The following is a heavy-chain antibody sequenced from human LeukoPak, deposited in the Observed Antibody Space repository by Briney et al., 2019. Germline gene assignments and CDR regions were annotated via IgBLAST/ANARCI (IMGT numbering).Heavy chain of an antibody. V-gene: IGHV1-2*02. CDR1: GYTFTGYY. CDR3: ARGAGNIVVVVAAASEAGIY. D-gene: IGHD2-15*01. J-gene: IGHJ4*02. Sequence: ASVEVSCKASGYTFTGYYMHWVRQAPGQGLEWRGWINPNSGGTNYAQKFQGRVTMTRDTSISTAYMELSRLRSDDTAVYYCARGAGNIVVVVAAASEAGIYWCQGTLVTVSS. CDR2: INPNSGGT.